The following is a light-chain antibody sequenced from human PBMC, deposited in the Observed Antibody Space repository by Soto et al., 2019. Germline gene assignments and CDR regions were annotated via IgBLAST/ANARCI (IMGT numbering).Light chain of an antibody. CDR1: QNITNH. CDR2: DAS. J-gene: IGKJ4*01. Sequence: DIQMTQSPSSLSASVGDRVGITCQATQNITNHLNWYQQKPGRAPQLLIYDASILETGVTSRSSGSGSGTHFTLTITRLQPDDAATYYCQRYDPFALTFGGGTKVEI. V-gene: IGKV1-33*01. CDR3: QRYDPFALT.